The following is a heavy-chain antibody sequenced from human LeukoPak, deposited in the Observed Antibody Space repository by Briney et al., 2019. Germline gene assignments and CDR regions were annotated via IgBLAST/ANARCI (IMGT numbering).Heavy chain of an antibody. CDR2: ISSSGAKT. V-gene: IGHV3-21*04. D-gene: IGHD1-26*01. Sequence: GGSLRLSCAASGFTFSSYSMNWVRQAPGKGLQWVSSISSSGAKTYYADSVKGRVTISRDNSKNTLYLQMNSLRVEDTAVYYCAKGYSGSKPNWFDPWGQGTLVTVSS. CDR3: AKGYSGSKPNWFDP. J-gene: IGHJ5*02. CDR1: GFTFSSYS.